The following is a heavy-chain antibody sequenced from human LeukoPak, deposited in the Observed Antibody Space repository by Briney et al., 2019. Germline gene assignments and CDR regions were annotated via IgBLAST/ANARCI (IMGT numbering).Heavy chain of an antibody. D-gene: IGHD2-15*01. CDR2: IYHSGST. Sequence: SETLSLTCTVSGYSIGSGYYWGWIRPPPGKGLEWIGSIYHSGSTYYNPSLKSRVTISVDTSKNQFSLKLSSVTAADTAVYYCARAGGYCSGGSCRNWFDPWGQGTLVTVSS. V-gene: IGHV4-38-2*02. J-gene: IGHJ5*02. CDR1: GYSIGSGYY. CDR3: ARAGGYCSGGSCRNWFDP.